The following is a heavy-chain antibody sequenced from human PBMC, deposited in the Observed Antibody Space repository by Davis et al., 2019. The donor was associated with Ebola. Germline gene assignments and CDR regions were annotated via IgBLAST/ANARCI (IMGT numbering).Heavy chain of an antibody. CDR3: ARGPPAYSIEDYHYYGMDV. V-gene: IGHV1-46*01. J-gene: IGHJ6*02. CDR2: INPSGGRT. D-gene: IGHD5-18*01. Sequence: ASVKVSCKASGYTFTSYYMHWVRQAPGQGLEWMGIINPSGGRTSHPQKFQDRVAMTRDTSTSTVFMELSSLRSEDTAVYYCARGPPAYSIEDYHYYGMDVWGQGTTVTVSS. CDR1: GYTFTSYY.